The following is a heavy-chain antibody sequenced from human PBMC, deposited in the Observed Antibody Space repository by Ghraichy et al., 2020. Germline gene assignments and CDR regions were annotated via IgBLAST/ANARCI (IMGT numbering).Heavy chain of an antibody. V-gene: IGHV4-4*07. Sequence: SETLSLTCTVSGGYISSYYWSWIRQPAGQGLEWIGRIYTSGSTNYNPSLKSRVTMSVDTSKNQFSLKLRSVTAADTAVYYCASTRTYYYGSGSYYFDYWGQGTLVTVSS. J-gene: IGHJ4*02. CDR1: GGYISSYY. D-gene: IGHD3-10*01. CDR3: ASTRTYYYGSGSYYFDY. CDR2: IYTSGST.